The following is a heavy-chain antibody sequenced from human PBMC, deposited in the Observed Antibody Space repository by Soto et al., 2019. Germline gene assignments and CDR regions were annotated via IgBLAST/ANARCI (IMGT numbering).Heavy chain of an antibody. V-gene: IGHV4-4*07. CDR1: GGSLSSFY. CDR2: IYLSGTT. D-gene: IGHD6-6*01. CDR3: ARSPSTSSIGTFDI. Sequence: QVQLQESGPGLVKPSETLSLTCTVSGGSLSSFYWNWIRMSAGKGLEWIGRIYLSGTTTYNPSLQSRFTMSVDTSKNHFSLNLSSLTAADTAFYYCARSPSTSSIGTFDIWGQGTKVTVSS. J-gene: IGHJ3*02.